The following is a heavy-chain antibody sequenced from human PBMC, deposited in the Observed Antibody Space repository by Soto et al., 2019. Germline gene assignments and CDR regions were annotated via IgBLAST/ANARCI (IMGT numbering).Heavy chain of an antibody. D-gene: IGHD4-17*01. CDR2: ISYDGSNK. Sequence: TFSSYGMHWVRQAPGKGLEWVAVISYDGSNKYYADSVKGRFTISRDNSKNTLYLQMNSLRAEDTAVYYCAKDQNTYGDPAYYYYGMDVWGQGTTVTVSS. V-gene: IGHV3-30*18. CDR1: TFSSYG. CDR3: AKDQNTYGDPAYYYYGMDV. J-gene: IGHJ6*02.